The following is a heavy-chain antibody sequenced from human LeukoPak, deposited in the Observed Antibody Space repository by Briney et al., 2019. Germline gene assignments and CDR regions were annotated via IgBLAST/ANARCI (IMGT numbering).Heavy chain of an antibody. Sequence: PGGSLRLSCAASGFTFSSYAMHWVRQAPGKGLEWVAVISYDGSNKYYADSVKGRFTISRDNSKNTLYLQMNSLRAEDTAVYYCRTYYYDSSGFDYWGQGTLVTVSS. J-gene: IGHJ4*02. CDR3: RTYYYDSSGFDY. CDR2: ISYDGSNK. CDR1: GFTFSSYA. V-gene: IGHV3-30-3*01. D-gene: IGHD3-22*01.